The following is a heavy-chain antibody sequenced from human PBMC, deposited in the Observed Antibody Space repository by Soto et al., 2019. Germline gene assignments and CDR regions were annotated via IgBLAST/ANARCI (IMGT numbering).Heavy chain of an antibody. D-gene: IGHD3-10*01. CDR1: GFTFDDYA. J-gene: IGHJ4*02. V-gene: IGHV3-9*01. Sequence: EVQLVESGGGLVQPGRSLRLSCAASGFTFDDYAMHWVRQAPGKGLAWVSAISWNSGSIGYADSVKGRFTISRDNAKNSLYLQMNSLRAEDTALYYCAKDGQDYYGSGSHYYFDYWGQGTLVTVSS. CDR2: ISWNSGSI. CDR3: AKDGQDYYGSGSHYYFDY.